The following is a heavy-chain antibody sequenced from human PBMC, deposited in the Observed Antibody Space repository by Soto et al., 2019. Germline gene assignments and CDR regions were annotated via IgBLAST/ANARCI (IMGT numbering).Heavy chain of an antibody. CDR2: SYYRGST. Sequence: PSKTVSLTCTVPGASISRYYWSCIRQPPGKGLESIASSYYRGSTNYNPSLKSRVTLSVDTSKNQFSLMLSCVTAEDTAVYYCARGERSFDFWPQAGWFDPCGQGTLGTVSS. D-gene: IGHD3-3*01. J-gene: IGHJ5*02. CDR3: ARGERSFDFWPQAGWFDP. V-gene: IGHV4-59*01. CDR1: GASISRYY.